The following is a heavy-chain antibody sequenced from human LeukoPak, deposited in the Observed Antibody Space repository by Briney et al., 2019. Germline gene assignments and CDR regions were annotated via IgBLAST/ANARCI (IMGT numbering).Heavy chain of an antibody. J-gene: IGHJ4*02. CDR1: GFTFDDYG. V-gene: IGHV3-20*04. D-gene: IGHD3-3*01. CDR3: ARVRTPAYDFWSGYMDY. Sequence: GRSLRLSCAASGFTFDDYGMSWVRQAPGKGLEWVSGINWNGGSTGYADSVKGRFTISRDNAKNSLYLQMNSLRAEDTALYYCARVRTPAYDFWSGYMDYWGQGTLVTVSS. CDR2: INWNGGST.